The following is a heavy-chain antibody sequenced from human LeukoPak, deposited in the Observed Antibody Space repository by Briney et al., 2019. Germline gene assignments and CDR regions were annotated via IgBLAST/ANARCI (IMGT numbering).Heavy chain of an antibody. V-gene: IGHV3-23*01. CDR2: ISGSGGTT. J-gene: IGHJ6*03. CDR1: GFTFSSYG. Sequence: GGSLRLSCAASGFTFSSYGMRWVRQAPGKGLEWVSAISGSGGTTYYADSVKGRFTISRDNSKKTMYLQMNSLRAEDTAVYYCAKEPLYCSGGSCIGYYYYMDVWGKGTTVTISS. D-gene: IGHD2-15*01. CDR3: AKEPLYCSGGSCIGYYYYMDV.